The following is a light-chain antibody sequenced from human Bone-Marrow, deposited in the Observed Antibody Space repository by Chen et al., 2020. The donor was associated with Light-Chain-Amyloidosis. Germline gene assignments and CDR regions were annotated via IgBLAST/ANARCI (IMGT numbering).Light chain of an antibody. CDR3: SSYAGSNDLK. CDR1: IGDVGGYEY. V-gene: IGLV2-8*01. CDR2: EVT. J-gene: IGLJ2*01. Sequence: QSALTQTPCACGSPGHSETIPCTRTIGDVGGYEYVSWYQQHPGTAPTLMIYEVTKPPSGVPDRFSGSKSGNTASLTGSELQAEDDADYYCSSYAGSNDLKFGGGTKLTVL.